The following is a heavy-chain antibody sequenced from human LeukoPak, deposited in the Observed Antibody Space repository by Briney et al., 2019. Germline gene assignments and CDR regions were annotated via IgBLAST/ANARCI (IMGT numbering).Heavy chain of an antibody. D-gene: IGHD7-27*01. CDR1: SGSINTVY. V-gene: IGHV4-59*01. CDR3: ASQHWGSNYFDY. Sequence: PSETLSLTCTVSSGSINTVYWSWTRQPPGKGLEWIGYIYYSGSTSYNPSLKSRVTISVDTPKNQFSLKLTSVTAADTAVYYCASQHWGSNYFDYWGQGTPVTVSS. CDR2: IYYSGST. J-gene: IGHJ4*02.